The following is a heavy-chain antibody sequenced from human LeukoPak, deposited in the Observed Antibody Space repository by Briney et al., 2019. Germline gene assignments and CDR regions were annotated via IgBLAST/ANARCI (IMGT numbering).Heavy chain of an antibody. D-gene: IGHD5-18*01. CDR2: ISAYNGNT. V-gene: IGHV1-18*01. CDR3: ASHPVVPAAKDVDTAMVTSFDY. J-gene: IGHJ4*02. Sequence: ASVKVSCKASGYTFTSYGISWVRQAPGQGLEWMGWISAYNGNTNYAQKLQGRVTMTTDTSTSTAYMELRSLRSDDTAVYYCASHPVVPAAKDVDTAMVTSFDYWGQGTLVTVSS. CDR1: GYTFTSYG.